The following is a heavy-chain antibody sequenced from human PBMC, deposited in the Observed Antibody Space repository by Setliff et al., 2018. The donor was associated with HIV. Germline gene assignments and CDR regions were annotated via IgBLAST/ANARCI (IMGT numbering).Heavy chain of an antibody. Sequence: ETLSLTCTVSGASISSDSWSWIRQSPGKGLEWVANVKEDGSATYYVESVRGRFTISRDNPNNLLYLQMDSLRGEDTAVYYCAREGVHHNFWSGYTYYYGLDVWGQGTTVTVSS. CDR3: AREGVHHNFWSGYTYYYGLDV. D-gene: IGHD3-3*01. J-gene: IGHJ3*01. CDR1: GASISSDS. CDR2: VKEDGSAT. V-gene: IGHV3-7*01.